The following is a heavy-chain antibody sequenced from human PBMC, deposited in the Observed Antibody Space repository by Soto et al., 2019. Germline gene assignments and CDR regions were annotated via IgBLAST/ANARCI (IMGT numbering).Heavy chain of an antibody. CDR3: ARVSYCSGGSCYPQRYYYGMDV. V-gene: IGHV1-69*13. Sequence: ASVKVSCKASGGTFSSYAISWVRQAPGQGLEWMGGIIPIFGTANYAQKFQGRVTITADESTSTAYMELSSLRSEDTAVYYYARVSYCSGGSCYPQRYYYGMDVWGQGTTVTVSS. D-gene: IGHD2-15*01. J-gene: IGHJ6*02. CDR1: GGTFSSYA. CDR2: IIPIFGTA.